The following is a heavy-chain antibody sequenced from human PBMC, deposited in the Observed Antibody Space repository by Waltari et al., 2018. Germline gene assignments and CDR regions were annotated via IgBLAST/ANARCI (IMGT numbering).Heavy chain of an antibody. J-gene: IGHJ4*02. CDR1: GFTFSRYA. Sequence: EVQLLESGGGLVQPGGSLRLSCAASGFTFSRYAMNWVRQAPGKGVEWVSAISGSGGSTYYADSVKGRFTISRDNSKNTLYLQMNSLRAEDTAVYYCATSSVRLEWFPYYFDYWGQGTLVTVSS. CDR3: ATSSVRLEWFPYYFDY. D-gene: IGHD3-3*01. V-gene: IGHV3-23*01. CDR2: ISGSGGST.